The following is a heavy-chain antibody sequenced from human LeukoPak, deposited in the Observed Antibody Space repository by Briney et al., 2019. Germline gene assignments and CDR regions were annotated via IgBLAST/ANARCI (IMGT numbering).Heavy chain of an antibody. CDR2: MNPNSGNT. Sequence: VASVKVSCKVSGYTFTSYDINWVRQATGQGLEWMGWMNPNSGNTGYAQKFQGRVTMTRNTSISTAYMELSSLRSEDTAVYYCARGQMAGIAARRDFDYWGQGTLVTVSS. CDR3: ARGQMAGIAARRDFDY. V-gene: IGHV1-8*01. CDR1: GYTFTSYD. J-gene: IGHJ4*02. D-gene: IGHD6-6*01.